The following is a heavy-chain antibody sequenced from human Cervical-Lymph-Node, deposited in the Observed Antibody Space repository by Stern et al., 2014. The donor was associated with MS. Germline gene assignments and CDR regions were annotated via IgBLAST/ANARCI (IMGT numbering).Heavy chain of an antibody. V-gene: IGHV5-51*03. CDR3: ARPPPRRKWDDPNYGMDV. CDR1: GYTFTNNW. Sequence: VQLVQSGAEVKKPGESLKISCKGSGYTFTNNWIAWVRQMPGKGLEWMGIIYPDDSDIRYSPSLQGQVTISADKSIRTPYLTWSTLKAADSAVYYCARPPPRRKWDDPNYGMDVWGQGTTVTVSS. J-gene: IGHJ6*02. D-gene: IGHD1-1*01. CDR2: IYPDDSDI.